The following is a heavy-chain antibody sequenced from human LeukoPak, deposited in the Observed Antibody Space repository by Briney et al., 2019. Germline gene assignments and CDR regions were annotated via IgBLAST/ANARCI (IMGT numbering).Heavy chain of an antibody. J-gene: IGHJ5*02. Sequence: PSETLSLTCDISGGSFSDYHWTWIRQPPGKGLEWIGEINHSGNANYNPSLKSRVTIYVDTSKNQFSLKLSSVTAADTAVYYCARGRGKSLGYCNGGNCYLYNWFDPWGQGTLVTVSS. CDR3: ARGRGKSLGYCNGGNCYLYNWFDP. V-gene: IGHV4-34*01. D-gene: IGHD2-15*01. CDR1: GGSFSDYH. CDR2: INHSGNA.